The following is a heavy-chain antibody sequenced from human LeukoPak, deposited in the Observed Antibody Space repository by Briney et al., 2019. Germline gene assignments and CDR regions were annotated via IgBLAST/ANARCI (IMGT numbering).Heavy chain of an antibody. CDR1: GFTFSSYG. CDR2: IRYDGSNK. V-gene: IGHV3-30*02. CDR3: ARPGQNYDILTGYTWGYFDY. D-gene: IGHD3-9*01. Sequence: GGSLRLSCAASGFTFSSYGMHWVRQAPGKGLEWVAFIRYDGSNKYYADSVKGRFTISRDNAKNSLYLQMNSLRAEDTAVYYCARPGQNYDILTGYTWGYFDYWGQGTLVTVSS. J-gene: IGHJ4*02.